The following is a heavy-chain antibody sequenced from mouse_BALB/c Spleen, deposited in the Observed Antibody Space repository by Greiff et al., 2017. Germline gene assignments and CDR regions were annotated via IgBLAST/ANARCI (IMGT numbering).Heavy chain of an antibody. V-gene: IGHV1-12*01. CDR2: IYPGNGDT. CDR3: ASGHYYAMDY. J-gene: IGHJ4*01. CDR1: GYTFTSYN. Sequence: DQLQQPGAELVKPGASVKMSCKASGYTFTSYNMHWVKQTPGQGLEWIGAIYPGNGDTSYNQKFKGKATLTADKSSSTAYMQLSSLTSEDSAVYYCASGHYYAMDYWGQGTSVTVSS.